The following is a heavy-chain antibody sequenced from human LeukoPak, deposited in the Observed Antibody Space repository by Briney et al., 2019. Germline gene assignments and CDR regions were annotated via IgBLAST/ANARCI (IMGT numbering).Heavy chain of an antibody. CDR3: AREMRGYYPHY. J-gene: IGHJ4*02. D-gene: IGHD3-3*01. Sequence: QPGGSLRLSCTVSGFTVSSNSMSWVRQAPGKGLEWVSFIYSDNTHYSDSVKGRFTITRDDSKNTLYLQMNSLRTEDTALYYCAREMRGYYPHYWGQGTLLTVSS. CDR2: IYSDNT. V-gene: IGHV3-66*03. CDR1: GFTVSSNS.